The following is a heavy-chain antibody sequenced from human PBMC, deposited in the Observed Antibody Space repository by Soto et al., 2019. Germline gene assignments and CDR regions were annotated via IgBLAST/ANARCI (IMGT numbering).Heavy chain of an antibody. J-gene: IGHJ4*02. D-gene: IGHD6-13*01. Sequence: GGSLRLSCVAPESIFSGYCMHWVRQAPGKGLEWVSYISISRSTIYYADSVKGRFTISRDNAKNSLYLQMNSLRDEDTAVYYCARERRYSSSWRPIDYWGQGTLVTVSS. CDR2: ISISRSTI. CDR1: ESIFSGYC. V-gene: IGHV3-48*02. CDR3: ARERRYSSSWRPIDY.